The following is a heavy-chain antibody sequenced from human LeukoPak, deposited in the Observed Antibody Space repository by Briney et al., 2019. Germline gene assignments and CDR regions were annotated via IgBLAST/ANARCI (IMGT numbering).Heavy chain of an antibody. Sequence: GGCLSLSCAVSGVTLSRNYMSGGRAAPGERGGWGSGIYGGVRAYNTEPVKGGFTISRYKCKNTRYLQRNRLWAEGTGVYYCVKLSLRVAVQPSSHSYRRYYFDYWGQGTLVTVSS. J-gene: IGHJ4*02. D-gene: IGHD1-14*01. CDR2: IYGGVRA. V-gene: IGHV3-53*01. CDR3: VKLSLRVAVQPSSHSYRRYYFDY. CDR1: GVTLSRNY.